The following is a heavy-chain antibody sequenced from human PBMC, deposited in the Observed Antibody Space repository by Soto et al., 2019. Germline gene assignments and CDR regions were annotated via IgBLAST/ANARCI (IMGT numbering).Heavy chain of an antibody. Sequence: QVQLQESGPGLVKPSETLSLTCTVSGGSISSYYWSWIRQPPGKGLEWIGYIYYSGSTNYNPSLKSRVTISVETSKNQFSLKLSSVTAADTAVYYCARAYSSSSRFDPWGQGTLVTVSS. D-gene: IGHD6-6*01. V-gene: IGHV4-59*01. CDR2: IYYSGST. CDR3: ARAYSSSSRFDP. J-gene: IGHJ5*02. CDR1: GGSISSYY.